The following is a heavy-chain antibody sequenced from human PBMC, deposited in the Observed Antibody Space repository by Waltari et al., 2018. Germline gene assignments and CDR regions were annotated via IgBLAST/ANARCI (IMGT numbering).Heavy chain of an antibody. Sequence: QVQLVESGGGVVQPGRSLRLSCAASGFTFSSHAMHWVRQAPGKGLEWVAIIWHDGNNKYYADSVQGRFTISRDNSKNTVYLQMNSLRAEDTAMYYCAKDKGDQYGLGAFDIWGQGTMVTVSS. CDR3: AKDKGDQYGLGAFDI. CDR2: IWHDGNNK. CDR1: GFTFSSHA. V-gene: IGHV3-33*06. D-gene: IGHD3-16*01. J-gene: IGHJ3*02.